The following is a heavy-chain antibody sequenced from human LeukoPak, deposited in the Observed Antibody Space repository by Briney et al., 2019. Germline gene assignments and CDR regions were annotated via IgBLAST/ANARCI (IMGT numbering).Heavy chain of an antibody. D-gene: IGHD6-19*01. CDR2: ISSYSSYI. J-gene: IGHJ4*02. CDR3: ARGMSSSDWLIDY. CDR1: GFTFSSYS. V-gene: IGHV3-21*01. Sequence: GGSLRLSCAASGFTFSSYSMNWVRQAPGKGLEWVSSISSYSSYIYYADSVKGRFTISRDNAKNSLYLQMNSLRAEDTAVYYCARGMSSSDWLIDYWGQGTLVTVSS.